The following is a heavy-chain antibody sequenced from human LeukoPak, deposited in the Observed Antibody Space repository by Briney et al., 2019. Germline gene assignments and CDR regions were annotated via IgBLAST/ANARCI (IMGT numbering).Heavy chain of an antibody. CDR2: INRSGST. J-gene: IGHJ4*02. D-gene: IGHD6-19*01. V-gene: IGHV4-34*01. Sequence: PSETLSLTCAVYGGSFSGYHWSWIRQPPGKGLEWIGEINRSGSTKYNPSLKGRVTISLDTSKNQFSPKLSSVASADTAVYYCTPYTTGNFGFDYWGQGTLVTVSS. CDR1: GGSFSGYH. CDR3: TPYTTGNFGFDY.